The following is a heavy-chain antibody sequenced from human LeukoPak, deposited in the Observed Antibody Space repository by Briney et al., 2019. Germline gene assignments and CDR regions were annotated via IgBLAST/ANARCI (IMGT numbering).Heavy chain of an antibody. J-gene: IGHJ4*02. Sequence: SETLSLTCAVSGGSFSGYYWTWIRQPPGKGLEWIGEINHSGSANYSPSLSSRVTISLDMSGNQFSLKLTSVTAADTAVYYCARGQGTVTTHWGQGTLVTVSS. CDR1: GGSFSGYY. CDR3: ARGQGTVTTH. CDR2: INHSGSA. V-gene: IGHV4-34*01. D-gene: IGHD4-17*01.